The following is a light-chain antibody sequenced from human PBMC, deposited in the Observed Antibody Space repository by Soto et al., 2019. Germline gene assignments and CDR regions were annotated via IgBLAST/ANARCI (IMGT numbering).Light chain of an antibody. CDR1: QSVLYSSNHQNY. CDR3: QQYYTTPLT. J-gene: IGKJ4*01. Sequence: DIVMTQSPDSLAVSLGERATINCKSSQSVLYSSNHQNYLAWYQQKPGQPPQLLIYWASTRESGVPDRFSGSGSGTDFNLTISSLQAEDVEVYYCQQYYTTPLTFGGGTKVEIK. CDR2: WAS. V-gene: IGKV4-1*01.